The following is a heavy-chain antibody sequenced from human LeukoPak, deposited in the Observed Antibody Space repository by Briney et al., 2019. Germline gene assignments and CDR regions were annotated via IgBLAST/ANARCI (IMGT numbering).Heavy chain of an antibody. D-gene: IGHD6-19*01. Sequence: PSETLSLTCTVSGGSISSSSYYWGWIRQPPGKGLEWIGSIYYSGSTYYNPSLKSRVTISVDTSKNQFSLKLSSVTAADTAVYYCAQGPAVAGVDYWGQGTLVTVSS. J-gene: IGHJ4*02. CDR3: AQGPAVAGVDY. CDR1: GGSISSSSYY. V-gene: IGHV4-39*01. CDR2: IYYSGST.